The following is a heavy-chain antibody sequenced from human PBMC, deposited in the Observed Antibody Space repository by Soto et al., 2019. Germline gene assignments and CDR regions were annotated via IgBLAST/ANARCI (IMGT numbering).Heavy chain of an antibody. CDR2: FDPEDGET. D-gene: IGHD3-22*01. V-gene: IGHV1-24*01. CDR1: GYTLTELS. CDR3: ATGYYYDSSDKGSYYYYGMDV. Sequence: VASVKVSCKVSGYTLTELSMHWVRQAPGKGLEWMGGFDPEDGETIYAQKFQGRVTMTEDTSTDTAYMELSSLRSEDTAVYYCATGYYYDSSDKGSYYYYGMDVWGQGTTVT. J-gene: IGHJ6*02.